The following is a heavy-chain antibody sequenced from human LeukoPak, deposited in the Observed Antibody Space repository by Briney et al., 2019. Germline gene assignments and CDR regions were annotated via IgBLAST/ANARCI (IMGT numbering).Heavy chain of an antibody. V-gene: IGHV3-9*01. CDR1: GFTFSSYA. CDR2: ISWNSGSI. CDR3: AKDMRPLGATPQGGGFYYYYGMDV. D-gene: IGHD1-26*01. J-gene: IGHJ6*02. Sequence: GGSLRLSCAASGFTFSSYAMHWVRQAPGKGLEWVSGISWNSGSIGYADSVKGRFTISRDNAKNSLYLQMNSLRAEDTALYYCAKDMRPLGATPQGGGFYYYYGMDVWGQGTTVTVSS.